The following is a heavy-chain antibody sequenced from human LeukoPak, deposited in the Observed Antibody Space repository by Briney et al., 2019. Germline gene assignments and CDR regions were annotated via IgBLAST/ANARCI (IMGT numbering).Heavy chain of an antibody. J-gene: IGHJ3*02. Sequence: GGSLRLSCAASGFTFSGSAMHWVRQASGKGLEWVGRIRSKANSYATAYAASVKGRFTISRDDSKNTAYLQMNSLKTEDTAVYYCTTSLYGDADAFDIWGQGTMVTVSS. CDR3: TTSLYGDADAFDI. CDR2: IRSKANSYAT. D-gene: IGHD4-17*01. CDR1: GFTFSGSA. V-gene: IGHV3-73*01.